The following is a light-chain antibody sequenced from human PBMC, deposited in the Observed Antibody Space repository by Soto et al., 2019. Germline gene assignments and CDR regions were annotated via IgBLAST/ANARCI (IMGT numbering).Light chain of an antibody. CDR3: GTWDDSLSAAL. Sequence: QSLLTQPPSVSAAPGQRVNISCSGSSSNIGDNNVAWYQQFPGTAPKVLIYDNNKRPSGIPDRFSGSKSGTSATLGITGLQTGDEADYYCGTWDDSLSAALFGGGTKVTVL. CDR1: SSNIGDNN. CDR2: DNN. V-gene: IGLV1-51*01. J-gene: IGLJ2*01.